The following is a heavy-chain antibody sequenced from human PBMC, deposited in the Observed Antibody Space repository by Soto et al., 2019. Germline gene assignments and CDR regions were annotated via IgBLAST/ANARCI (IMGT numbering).Heavy chain of an antibody. V-gene: IGHV4-59*01. CDR1: GGSISSYY. Sequence: QVQLQESGPGLVKPSETLSLTCTVSGGSISSYYWSWIRQPPGKGLEWIGYIYYSGITNYNPPLKSRVTISVDTSKNQFSLKLSSVTAADPAVYYCARDKSNYYYGMDVWGQGTTVTVS. CDR2: IYYSGIT. CDR3: ARDKSNYYYGMDV. J-gene: IGHJ6*02.